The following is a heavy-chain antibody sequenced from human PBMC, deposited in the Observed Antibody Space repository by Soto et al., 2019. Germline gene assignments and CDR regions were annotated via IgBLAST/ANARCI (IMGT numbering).Heavy chain of an antibody. CDR1: GFTFDDYA. CDR2: ISWDGGST. Sequence: GGSLRLSCAASGFTFDDYAMHWVRQAPGKGLEWVSLISWDGGSTYYADSVKGRFTISRDNSKNSLYLQMNSLRAEDAALYYCAKDVVVGYHSSTWFDPWGQGTLVTVSS. CDR3: AKDVVVGYHSSTWFDP. V-gene: IGHV3-43D*03. J-gene: IGHJ5*02. D-gene: IGHD3-22*01.